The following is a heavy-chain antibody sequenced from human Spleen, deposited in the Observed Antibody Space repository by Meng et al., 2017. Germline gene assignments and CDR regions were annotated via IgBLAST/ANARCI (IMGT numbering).Heavy chain of an antibody. CDR2: SYFHGIT. J-gene: IGHJ4*02. CDR1: GGSVNSANYS. CDR3: ARDKSVNDFGYFDY. Sequence: SCPVPVRPSEPQSLTCAASGGSVNSANYSCTWRRQHPGKVLVWVVYSYFHGITKYNPSLETRLTTSIDTSRNQVSLTMTSVTAADTAVYYVARDKSVNDFGYFDYRGQGSLVTVSS. V-gene: IGHV4-61*01. D-gene: IGHD1-1*01.